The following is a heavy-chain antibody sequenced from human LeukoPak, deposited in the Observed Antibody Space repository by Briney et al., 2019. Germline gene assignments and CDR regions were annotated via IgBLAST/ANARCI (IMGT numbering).Heavy chain of an antibody. J-gene: IGHJ4*02. CDR2: IYSGGTT. D-gene: IGHD4-23*01. V-gene: IGHV3-53*01. Sequence: GGSLRLSCAASGFTFSSYAMSWVRQAPGKGLEWVSLIYSGGTTYYADSVKGRFTISRDSSKNTLYLQMNSLRAEDTAVYYCARRAGGYSHPYDYWGQGILVTVSS. CDR3: ARRAGGYSHPYDY. CDR1: GFTFSSYA.